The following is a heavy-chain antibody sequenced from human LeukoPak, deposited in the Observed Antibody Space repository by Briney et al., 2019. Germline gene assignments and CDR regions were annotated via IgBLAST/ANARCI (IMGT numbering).Heavy chain of an antibody. V-gene: IGHV5-51*01. CDR1: GYTFTTYW. CDR3: VRHGLGSSWFGFDY. CDR2: LYPGDSDP. D-gene: IGHD6-13*01. J-gene: IGHJ4*02. Sequence: GESLKISCKGSGYTFTTYWIGWVRQMPGKGLEWMGILYPGDSDPRYSPSFQGQVTISADKSISTAYLQWSSRKASDSAMYYCVRHGLGSSWFGFDYWGQGTLVTVSS.